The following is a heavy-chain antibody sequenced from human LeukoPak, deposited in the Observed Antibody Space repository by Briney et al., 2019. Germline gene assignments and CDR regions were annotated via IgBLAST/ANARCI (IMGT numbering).Heavy chain of an antibody. Sequence: GESPKISCKGSGYSFTSYWISWVRQMPGKGLEWMGIIYPGDSDTRYGPSFQGQVTISADKSISTAYLQWSSLKASDTAMYYCARLSETPYFDYWGQGTLVTVSS. J-gene: IGHJ4*02. CDR3: ARLSETPYFDY. CDR2: IYPGDSDT. CDR1: GYSFTSYW. V-gene: IGHV5-51*01.